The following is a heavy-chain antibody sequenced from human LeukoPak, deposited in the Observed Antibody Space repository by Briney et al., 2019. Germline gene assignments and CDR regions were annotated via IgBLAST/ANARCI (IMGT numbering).Heavy chain of an antibody. V-gene: IGHV5-51*01. CDR2: IYSGDSDT. D-gene: IGHD3-3*01. Sequence: GESLKISCEASGYSFTTYRITWVRQMPGKGLEWMAIIYSGDSDTRYSPSFQGQVTISVDKSISTAYLQWSSLKASDTAMYYCARLWSGYYMNLYWGQGTLVTVSS. J-gene: IGHJ4*02. CDR3: ARLWSGYYMNLY. CDR1: GYSFTTYR.